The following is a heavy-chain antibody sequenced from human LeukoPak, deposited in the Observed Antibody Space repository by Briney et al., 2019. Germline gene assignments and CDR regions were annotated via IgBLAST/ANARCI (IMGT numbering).Heavy chain of an antibody. CDR1: GGTFTSYD. V-gene: IGHV1-8*03. Sequence: ASVKVSCKASGGTFTSYDINWLRQATGQGLEWMGWMNPNSGNTGYAQKFQGRVTITRNTSISTAYMELSSLRSEDTAVYYCAREFDITGTTSSLWGQGTLVTVSS. D-gene: IGHD1-7*01. CDR3: AREFDITGTTSSL. CDR2: MNPNSGNT. J-gene: IGHJ4*02.